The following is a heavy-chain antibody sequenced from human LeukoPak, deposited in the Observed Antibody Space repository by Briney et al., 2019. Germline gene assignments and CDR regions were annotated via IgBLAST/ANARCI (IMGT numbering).Heavy chain of an antibody. J-gene: IGHJ4*02. CDR3: ARYLAVAGLDY. V-gene: IGHV4-59*01. CDR1: GGSISSYY. CDR2: IYYSGST. D-gene: IGHD6-19*01. Sequence: ETLSLTCTVSGGSISSYYWSWIRQPPGKGLEWIGYIYYSGSTNYNPSLKSRVTISVDTSKNQFSLKLSSVTAADTAVYYCARYLAVAGLDYWGQGTLVTVSS.